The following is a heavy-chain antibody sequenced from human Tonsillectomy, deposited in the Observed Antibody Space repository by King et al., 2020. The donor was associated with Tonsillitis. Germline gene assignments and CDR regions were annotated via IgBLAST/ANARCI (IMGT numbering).Heavy chain of an antibody. CDR2: IYWNDDK. D-gene: IGHD5-12*01. J-gene: IGHJ4*02. Sequence: IRQPPGKALEWLALIYWNDDKRYSTSLKSRLTITKDTSKNQVVLTITNMHPVDTATYYCARSSGYSGYDHYFDYWGQGPLVTVSS. CDR3: ARSSGYSGYDHYFDY. V-gene: IGHV2-5*01.